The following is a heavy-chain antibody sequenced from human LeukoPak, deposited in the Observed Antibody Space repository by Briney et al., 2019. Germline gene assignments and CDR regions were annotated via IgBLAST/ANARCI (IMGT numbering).Heavy chain of an antibody. CDR3: ARDVYSSSGIFDY. D-gene: IGHD6-6*01. CDR2: IYTSGST. J-gene: IGHJ4*02. Sequence: SQTLSLTCSVSGGSISSGSYYWNWIRQSAGKGLEWIGRIYTSGSTNYNPSLKSRVTMSVDTSKNQFSLKLSSVTAADTAVYYCARDVYSSSGIFDYWGQGTLVTVSS. V-gene: IGHV4-61*02. CDR1: GGSISSGSYY.